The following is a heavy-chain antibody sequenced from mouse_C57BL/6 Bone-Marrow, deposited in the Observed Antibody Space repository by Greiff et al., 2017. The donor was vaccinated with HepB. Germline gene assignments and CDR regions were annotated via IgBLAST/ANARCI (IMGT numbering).Heavy chain of an antibody. Sequence: VQLKQSGPELVKPGASVKISCKASGYTFTDYYMNWVKQSHGKSLEWIGDINPNNGGTSYNQKFKGKATLTVDKSSSTAYMELRSLTSEDSAVYYCARGGKWLPYYAMDYWGQGTSVTVSS. D-gene: IGHD2-2*01. CDR2: INPNNGGT. J-gene: IGHJ4*01. CDR3: ARGGKWLPYYAMDY. CDR1: GYTFTDYY. V-gene: IGHV1-26*01.